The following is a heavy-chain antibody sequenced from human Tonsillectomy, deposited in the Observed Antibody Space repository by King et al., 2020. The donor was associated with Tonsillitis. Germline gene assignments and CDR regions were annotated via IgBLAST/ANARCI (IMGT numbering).Heavy chain of an antibody. D-gene: IGHD6-19*01. Sequence: VQLQESGPGLVKPSETLSLTCAVSGYSISSGYYWGWIRQPPGKGLEWIGSIYHSGSTYYNPSLKSRVTISVDTSKNQFSLKLSSVTAADTAVYYCARVGSGWLCSFDYWGQGTLVTVSS. CDR3: ARVGSGWLCSFDY. CDR1: GYSISSGYY. V-gene: IGHV4-38-2*01. CDR2: IYHSGST. J-gene: IGHJ4*02.